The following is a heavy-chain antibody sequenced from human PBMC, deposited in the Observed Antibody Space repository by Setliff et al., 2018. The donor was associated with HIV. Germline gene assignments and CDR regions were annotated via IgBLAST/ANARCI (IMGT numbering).Heavy chain of an antibody. V-gene: IGHV1-69*06. J-gene: IGHJ4*02. CDR3: ARDRGWELSHPPFFDY. CDR2: ITPMFGTS. Sequence: SVKVSCKSSGGTSKTFALNWVRQAPGQGLEWMGRITPMFGTSNYAQKFQSRITIVADKLTSTAYMELSSLRSDDTAIYYCARDRGWELSHPPFFDYWGQGTLVTV. CDR1: GGTSKTFA. D-gene: IGHD1-7*01.